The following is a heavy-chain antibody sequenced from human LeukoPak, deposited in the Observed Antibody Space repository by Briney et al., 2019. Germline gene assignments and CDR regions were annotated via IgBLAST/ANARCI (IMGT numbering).Heavy chain of an antibody. CDR1: GYTFSTYG. CDR3: ARNAGSYFEFAP. CDR2: ISGNSGKT. D-gene: IGHD1-26*01. J-gene: IGHJ5*02. Sequence: RASVKVSCETSGYTFSTYGLSWVRQAPGQGLEWMGWISGNSGKTHYAQKFQDRVTLTTDTSSTTAFMELRSLRSDDTAMYYCARNAGSYFEFAPWGQGTLVTVSS. V-gene: IGHV1-18*01.